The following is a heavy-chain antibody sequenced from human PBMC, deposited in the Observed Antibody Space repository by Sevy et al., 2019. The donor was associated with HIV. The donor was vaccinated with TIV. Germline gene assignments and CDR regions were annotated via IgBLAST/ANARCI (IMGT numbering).Heavy chain of an antibody. CDR2: ISAYNANT. D-gene: IGHD2-2*01. CDR1: GYTFTSYG. V-gene: IGHV1-18*01. J-gene: IGHJ4*02. Sequence: ASVKVSCKASGYTFTSYGISWVRQAPGQGLEWMGWISAYNANTNSAQKLQGRVTMTTDTSTSTAYMELRSLRSDDTAVYYCARDDCPNTSCHGSLLYWGPGTLVTVSS. CDR3: ARDDCPNTSCHGSLLY.